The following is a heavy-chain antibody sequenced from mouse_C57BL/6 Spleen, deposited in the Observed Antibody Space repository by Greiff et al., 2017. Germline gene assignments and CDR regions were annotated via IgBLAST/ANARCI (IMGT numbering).Heavy chain of an antibody. CDR2: ISSGGDYI. J-gene: IGHJ4*01. D-gene: IGHD2-1*01. Sequence: LKESGEGLVKPGGSLKLSCAASGFTFSSYAMSWVRQTPEKRLEWVAYISSGGDYIYYADTVKGRFTISRDNARNTMYLQIRRLKSEDTAMYYCTRKTYDNYLFPYYYAMDYWGQGTSVTVSS. V-gene: IGHV5-9-1*02. CDR3: TRKTYDNYLFPYYYAMDY. CDR1: GFTFSSYA.